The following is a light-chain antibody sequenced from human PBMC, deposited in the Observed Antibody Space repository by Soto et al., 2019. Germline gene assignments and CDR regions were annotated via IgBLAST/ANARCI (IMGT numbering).Light chain of an antibody. V-gene: IGKV2-28*01. Sequence: EIVMTHSPPSLTVTPGEPASISCRSSQRLLHSNGNNFLDWYLQKPGQSPQLLIYLGFNRASGVPDRVSGSGAGTDFTLKISRVEAEDVGVYYCMQALQIPWTFGQGTKVDIK. CDR1: QRLLHSNGNNF. CDR2: LGF. J-gene: IGKJ1*01. CDR3: MQALQIPWT.